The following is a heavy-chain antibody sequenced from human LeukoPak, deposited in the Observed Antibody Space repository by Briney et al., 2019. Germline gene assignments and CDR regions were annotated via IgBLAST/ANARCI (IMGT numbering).Heavy chain of an antibody. V-gene: IGHV4-59*01. CDR3: ARGVAAAGTGGVYYYYGMDV. J-gene: IGHJ6*02. D-gene: IGHD6-13*01. CDR1: GVSISSYS. CDR2: IYYSGST. Sequence: KTSETLSLTCAVSGVSISSYSWSWIRQPPGKGLEWIGYIYYSGSTTYNPSLMRRVTISVDTSNNQSSLKLSSVAAADTAVYYCARGVAAAGTGGVYYYYGMDVWGQGTTVTVSS.